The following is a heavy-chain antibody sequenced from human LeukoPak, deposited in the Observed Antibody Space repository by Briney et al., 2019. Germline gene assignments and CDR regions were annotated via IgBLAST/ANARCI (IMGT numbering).Heavy chain of an antibody. D-gene: IGHD3-10*01. CDR2: IYYSGST. Sequence: PSETLSLTCTVSGGSISSGGYYWSWIRQHPGKGLEWIGYIYYSGSTYYNPSLKSRVTISVDTSKNQSSLKLSSVTAADTAVYYCARDPQAYYYGSGSYLDVWGKGTTVTVSS. V-gene: IGHV4-31*03. CDR1: GGSISSGGYY. CDR3: ARDPQAYYYGSGSYLDV. J-gene: IGHJ6*04.